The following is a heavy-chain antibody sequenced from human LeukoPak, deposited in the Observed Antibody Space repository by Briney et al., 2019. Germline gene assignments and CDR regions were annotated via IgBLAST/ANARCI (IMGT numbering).Heavy chain of an antibody. CDR2: ISSSSSYI. J-gene: IGHJ4*02. Sequence: GGSLRLSCAASGFTFSSCSMNWVRQAPGKGLEWVSSISSSSSYIYYADSVKGRFTISRDNAKNSLYLQMNSLRAEDTAVYYCASFVPTVTTQGEVLDYWGQGTLVTVSS. CDR3: ASFVPTVTTQGEVLDY. D-gene: IGHD4-17*01. CDR1: GFTFSSCS. V-gene: IGHV3-21*01.